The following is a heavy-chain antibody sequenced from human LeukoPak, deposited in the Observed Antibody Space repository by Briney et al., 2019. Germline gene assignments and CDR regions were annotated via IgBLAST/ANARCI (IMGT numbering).Heavy chain of an antibody. V-gene: IGHV3-7*01. CDR3: ASAAIVGASTYWYFDL. J-gene: IGHJ2*01. Sequence: GGSLRLSCAASGFTFSSYWMSWVRQAPGKGLEWVANIKQDGSEKYYVDSVKGRFTISRDNARSSLYLQMTGLRVEDTALYYCASAAIVGASTYWYFDLWGRGTRVTVSS. D-gene: IGHD1-26*01. CDR1: GFTFSSYW. CDR2: IKQDGSEK.